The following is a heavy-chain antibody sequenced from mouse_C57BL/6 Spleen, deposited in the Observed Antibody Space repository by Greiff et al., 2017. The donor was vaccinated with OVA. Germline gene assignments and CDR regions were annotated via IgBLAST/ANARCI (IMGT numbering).Heavy chain of an antibody. CDR3: ARSSYSYWYFDV. CDR1: GYAFSSYW. J-gene: IGHJ1*03. D-gene: IGHD1-1*01. Sequence: QVQLQQSGAELVKPGASVKISCKASGYAFSSYWMNWVKQRPGQGLEWIGRIYPGDGDTKYDGKFKGKATLTADKSSSTAYMQLSSLTSEDSAVYYCARSSYSYWYFDVWGTGTTVTVSS. CDR2: IYPGDGDT. V-gene: IGHV1-80*01.